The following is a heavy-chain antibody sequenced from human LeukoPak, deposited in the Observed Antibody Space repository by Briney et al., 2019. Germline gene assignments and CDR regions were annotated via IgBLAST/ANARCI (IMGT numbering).Heavy chain of an antibody. CDR1: GFTFANSW. D-gene: IGHD1-26*01. J-gene: IGHJ4*02. Sequence: PGGSLRLSCAASGFTFANSWMAWLRQAPGKGLEWVANIKQDGSTKHYADSLKGRFTISRDNPKNSLFLQMNNLRADDTAIYYCTRHTIGSLDYWGQGILVTVAS. V-gene: IGHV3-7*01. CDR3: TRHTIGSLDY. CDR2: IKQDGSTK.